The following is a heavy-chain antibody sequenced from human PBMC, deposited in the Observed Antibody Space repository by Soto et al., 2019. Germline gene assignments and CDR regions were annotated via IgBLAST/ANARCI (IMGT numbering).Heavy chain of an antibody. J-gene: IGHJ6*04. CDR3: TRSLLGATPTLGRRPYSYYGIFGVVIIGYGMDV. V-gene: IGHV1-3*01. CDR1: GYTFTNYA. Sequence: ASVKVSCKASGYTFTNYAIHWVRQAPGQSLEWLGWINAGNGNTRYSPKFQGRVTITRETSATTAYMELRSLRSEDTAMFYCTRSLLGATPTLGRRPYSYYGIFGVVIIGYGMDVWGKGTTVTVSS. D-gene: IGHD3-3*01. CDR2: INAGNGNT.